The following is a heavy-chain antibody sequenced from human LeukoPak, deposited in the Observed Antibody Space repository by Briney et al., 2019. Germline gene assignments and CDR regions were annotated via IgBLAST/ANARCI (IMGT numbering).Heavy chain of an antibody. D-gene: IGHD3-3*01. CDR2: ITGSGGAT. J-gene: IGHJ4*02. V-gene: IGHV3-23*01. CDR1: GFTFSTYA. CDR3: AKDHDFWSGSYYFDY. Sequence: GGSLRLSCAASGFTFSTYAVNWVRQAPGKGLEWVSAITGSGGATYYADSVKGRFTISRDNSKNTLYLQMNSLRAEDTAVYYCAKDHDFWSGSYYFDYWGQGTLVTVSS.